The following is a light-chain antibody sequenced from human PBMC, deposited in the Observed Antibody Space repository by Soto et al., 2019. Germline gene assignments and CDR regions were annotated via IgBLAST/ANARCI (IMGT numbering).Light chain of an antibody. CDR3: SSYTSSDTLVV. V-gene: IGLV2-14*01. J-gene: IGLJ2*01. CDR1: SSDVGGYKY. Sequence: QSALTQPTSVSGSPGQSITISCTGTSSDVGGYKYVSWYQQHPDKVPKLIIYDVSDRPSGVSDRFSGSKSGNTASLTISGLQAEDEADYYCSSYTSSDTLVVFGGGTQLTVL. CDR2: DVS.